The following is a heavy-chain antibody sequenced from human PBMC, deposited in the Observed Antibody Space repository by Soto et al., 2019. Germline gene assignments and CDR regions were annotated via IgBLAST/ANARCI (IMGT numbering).Heavy chain of an antibody. D-gene: IGHD3-3*01. V-gene: IGHV1-69*13. CDR3: AREPPVSGFGVDRPLDYGMDV. Sequence: SVKVSCKASGCTFTSYAISWVRQAPGQGLEWMGGTIPIFGTANYAQKFQGRVTITADESTNTAYMELSSLRSEDTAVYYCAREPPVSGFGVDRPLDYGMDVWGQGTPVTVSS. CDR2: TIPIFGTA. J-gene: IGHJ6*02. CDR1: GCTFTSYA.